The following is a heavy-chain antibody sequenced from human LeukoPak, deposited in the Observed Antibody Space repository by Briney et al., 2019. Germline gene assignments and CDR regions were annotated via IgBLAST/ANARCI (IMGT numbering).Heavy chain of an antibody. D-gene: IGHD6-19*01. CDR3: AKGHIDSSGCYNYFDY. Sequence: HPGGSLRLSCAASGFTFSNAWMSWVRQAPGKGLEWVSGITGNGGATFYADSVKGRFTISRDNSKNTLYLQMNSLRVEDTALYYCAKGHIDSSGCYNYFDYWGQGTLVTVSS. CDR1: GFTFSNAW. CDR2: ITGNGGAT. V-gene: IGHV3-23*01. J-gene: IGHJ4*02.